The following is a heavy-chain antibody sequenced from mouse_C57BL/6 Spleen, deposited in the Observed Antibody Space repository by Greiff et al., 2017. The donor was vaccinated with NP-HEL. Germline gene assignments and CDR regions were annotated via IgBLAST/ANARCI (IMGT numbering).Heavy chain of an antibody. CDR1: GYTFTSYW. CDR3: ATEITTVVAKGFAY. J-gene: IGHJ3*01. Sequence: VQLQQPGAELVRPGTSVKLSCKASGYTFTSYWMHWVKQRPGQGLEWIGVIDPSDSYTNYNQKFKGKATLTVDTSSSTAYMQLSSLTSEDSAVYYCATEITTVVAKGFAYWGQGTLVTVSA. D-gene: IGHD1-1*01. CDR2: IDPSDSYT. V-gene: IGHV1-59*01.